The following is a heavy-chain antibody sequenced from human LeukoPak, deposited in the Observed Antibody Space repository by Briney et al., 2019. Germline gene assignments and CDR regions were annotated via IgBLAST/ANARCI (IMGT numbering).Heavy chain of an antibody. D-gene: IGHD3-22*01. CDR3: AKDTLDSNGFFDY. V-gene: IGHV3-30*02. J-gene: IGHJ4*02. Sequence: GGSLRLSCAASGFTFRSYGMHWVRQAPGKGLEWVAYIRYDGSNKDYADSVKGRFTISRDNSKNTLYLQMNSLRAEDTAVYYCAKDTLDSNGFFDYWGQGTLVTVSS. CDR2: IRYDGSNK. CDR1: GFTFRSYG.